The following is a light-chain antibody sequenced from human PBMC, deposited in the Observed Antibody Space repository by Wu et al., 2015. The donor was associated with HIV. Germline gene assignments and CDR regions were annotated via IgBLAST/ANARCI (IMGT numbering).Light chain of an antibody. J-gene: IGKJ1*01. CDR1: QGITNS. Sequence: DIQLTQSPSFLSANIGDRVTIACRASQGITNSLAWFQQKPGKAPKLLLYGASTLQSGVPSRFSGSGSGTEFTLTISSLQPEDVATYYCQQSNYYPWTFGQGTNVEIK. CDR3: QQSNYYPWT. CDR2: GAS. V-gene: IGKV1-9*01.